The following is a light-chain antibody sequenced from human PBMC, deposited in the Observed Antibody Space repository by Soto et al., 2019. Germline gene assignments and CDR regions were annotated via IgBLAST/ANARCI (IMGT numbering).Light chain of an antibody. V-gene: IGKV3-11*01. CDR3: HQRSNWPPFT. J-gene: IGKJ3*01. CDR1: QSVSTY. Sequence: EVVLTQSPATLSLSPGERATLSCRASQSVSTYLAWYQQKPGQPPRLLIYGASNRATGTPAGFSGSGSGTDFPLTISSLEPEDFAVYYCHQRSNWPPFTFGPGTKVEIK. CDR2: GAS.